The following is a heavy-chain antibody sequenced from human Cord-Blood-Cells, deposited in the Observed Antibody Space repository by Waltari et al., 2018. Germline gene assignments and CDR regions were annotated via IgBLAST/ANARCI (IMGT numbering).Heavy chain of an antibody. J-gene: IGHJ4*02. CDR1: GFTFSSYW. CDR2: INRKGSCT. CDR3: ARWGGEDIAAAGTDY. D-gene: IGHD6-13*01. V-gene: IGHV3-74*01. Sequence: EVQLVESGGGLVQPGGSLRLSCAASGFTFSSYWMHWVRQPPGKGLGWVQRINRKGSCTSYGDSVKGRYTDSRDKAKNTLYLQMNSLRAEDTAVYYCARWGGEDIAAAGTDYWGQGTLVTVSS.